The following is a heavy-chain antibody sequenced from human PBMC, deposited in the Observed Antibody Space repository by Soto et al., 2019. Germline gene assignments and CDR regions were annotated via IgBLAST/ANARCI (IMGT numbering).Heavy chain of an antibody. Sequence: GASVKVSCKASGYTFTGYYMHWVRQAPGQGLEWMGWINPNSGGTNYAQKFQGRVTMTRDTSISTAYMELSRLRSDDTAVYYCARVVGIVGATFDYWGQGTLVTVSS. D-gene: IGHD1-26*01. CDR1: GYTFTGYY. CDR3: ARVVGIVGATFDY. J-gene: IGHJ4*02. CDR2: INPNSGGT. V-gene: IGHV1-2*02.